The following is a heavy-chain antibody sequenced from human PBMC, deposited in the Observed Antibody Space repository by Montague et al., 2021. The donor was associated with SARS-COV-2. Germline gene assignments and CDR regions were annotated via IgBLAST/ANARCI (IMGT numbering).Heavy chain of an antibody. D-gene: IGHD1-14*01. V-gene: IGHV4-31*03. Sequence: TLSLTCTVPDDSISSANYYWNWIRQNPGKGLEWIGYIYYTGGTHYNPSLESRLTMSIDTSKSQFSLRLSSVTAADTAVYYCARGNITPSGFDIWGQGTVVTVSS. CDR2: IYYTGGT. CDR3: ARGNITPSGFDI. CDR1: DDSISSANYY. J-gene: IGHJ3*02.